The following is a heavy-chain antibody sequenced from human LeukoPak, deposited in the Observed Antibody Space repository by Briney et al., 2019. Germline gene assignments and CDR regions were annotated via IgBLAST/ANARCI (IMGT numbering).Heavy chain of an antibody. D-gene: IGHD5-18*01. V-gene: IGHV3-53*01. Sequence: GGSLRLSCAASEFIVSKNYMSWVRQAPGKGLECVSVMHSTDDTYYAASVRGRFTISRDNSNNMLYLQMNNLRPEDTAVYYCARGDTSMGDYWGQGTLVTVSS. J-gene: IGHJ4*02. CDR1: EFIVSKNY. CDR3: ARGDTSMGDY. CDR2: MHSTDDT.